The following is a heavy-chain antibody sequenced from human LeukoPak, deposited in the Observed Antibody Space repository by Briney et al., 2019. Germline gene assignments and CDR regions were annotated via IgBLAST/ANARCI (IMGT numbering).Heavy chain of an antibody. J-gene: IGHJ4*02. D-gene: IGHD3-16*01. V-gene: IGHV4-59*01. Sequence: SETLSLTCTVSGGSISSYYWSWIRQPPGKGLEWIGYIYYSGSTNYNPPLKSRVTISVDTSKNQFSLKLSSVTAADTAVYYCASIVIPRLGELAGGYYFDYWGQGTLVTVSS. CDR3: ASIVIPRLGELAGGYYFDY. CDR1: GGSISSYY. CDR2: IYYSGST.